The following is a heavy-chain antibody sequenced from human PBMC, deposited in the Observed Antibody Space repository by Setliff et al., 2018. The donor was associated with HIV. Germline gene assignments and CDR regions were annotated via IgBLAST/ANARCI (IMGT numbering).Heavy chain of an antibody. Sequence: ASVKVSCKASGYSLSNYAISWVRQAPGQGIEWMGWIDSNNGNRNFAQKFRGRVTMTTDISTNTAYMKVRSLSFDDPAVYYCVRLTADRTNYYYYMDVWGKGTTFTVSS. CDR3: VRLTADRTNYYYYMDV. J-gene: IGHJ6*03. D-gene: IGHD2-8*01. V-gene: IGHV1-18*01. CDR2: IDSNNGNR. CDR1: GYSLSNYA.